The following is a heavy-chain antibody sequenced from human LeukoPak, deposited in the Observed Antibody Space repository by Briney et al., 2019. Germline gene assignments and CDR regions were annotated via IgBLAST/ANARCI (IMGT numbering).Heavy chain of an antibody. CDR1: GYTFTDYY. J-gene: IGHJ4*02. Sequence: ASGKVSWKASGYTFTDYYIHWLRQAAGHVLEWMGWINSKSGDTNYAQKFHGRVTLTRDTSINTVYMEVNSLTSDDTAVYYCSREDYWGQGTLVTVSS. CDR2: INSKSGDT. CDR3: SREDY. V-gene: IGHV1-2*02.